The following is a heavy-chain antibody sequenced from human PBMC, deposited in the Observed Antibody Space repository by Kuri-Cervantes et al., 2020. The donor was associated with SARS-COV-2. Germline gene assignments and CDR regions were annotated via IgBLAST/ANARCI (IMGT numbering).Heavy chain of an antibody. CDR3: ARAEWWELLAGAFDI. CDR2: INHSGST. Sequence: SETLSLTCTVSGGSISSSSYYWSWIRQPPGKGLEWIGEINHSGSTNYNPSLKSRVTISVDTSKNQFSLRLSSVTAADTAVYYCARAEWWELLAGAFDIWGQGTMVTVSS. V-gene: IGHV4-39*07. CDR1: GGSISSSSYY. D-gene: IGHD1-26*01. J-gene: IGHJ3*02.